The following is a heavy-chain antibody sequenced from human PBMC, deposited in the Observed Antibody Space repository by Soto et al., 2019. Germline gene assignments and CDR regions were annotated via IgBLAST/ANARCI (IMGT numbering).Heavy chain of an antibody. CDR3: ARWEQPLFDY. V-gene: IGHV3-30-3*01. D-gene: IGHD1-26*01. Sequence: QVKLVESGGGVVQPGRSLRLSCAASGFNVSAYTMHWVRQAPGKGLEWVAVISSDGNHKYYTDSVKGRFTISRDTSTNTLYLRMNSLRAEETAVYYCARWEQPLFDYWGQGTLVTVSS. CDR2: ISSDGNHK. CDR1: GFNVSAYT. J-gene: IGHJ4*02.